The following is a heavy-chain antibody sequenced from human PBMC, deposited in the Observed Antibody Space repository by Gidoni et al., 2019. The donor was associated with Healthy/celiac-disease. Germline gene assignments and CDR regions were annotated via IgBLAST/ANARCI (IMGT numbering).Heavy chain of an antibody. CDR1: GYTFTSYY. CDR3: ARGEAAGHWFDP. CDR2: INPSGGST. Sequence: QVQLVQSGAEVKKPGASVKVSCTASGYTFTSYYMHWVRQAPGQGLEWMGIINPSGGSTSYAQKFQCRVTMTSDTSTSTVYMELSSLRSEDTAVYYCARGEAAGHWFDPWGQGTLVTVSS. D-gene: IGHD6-13*01. J-gene: IGHJ5*02. V-gene: IGHV1-46*01.